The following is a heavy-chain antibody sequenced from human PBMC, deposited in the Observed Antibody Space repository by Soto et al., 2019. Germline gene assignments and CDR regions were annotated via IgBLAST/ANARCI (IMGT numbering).Heavy chain of an antibody. D-gene: IGHD3-3*01. Sequence: PGGSLILSCAAYGFTFSSGLMHWVRQAPGKGLVWVSRINSDGSSTSYADSVKGRFTISRDNAKNTLYLQMNSLRAEDTAVYYCARDPYYDFWSRYYYYGMDVWGQGT. V-gene: IGHV3-74*01. CDR2: INSDGSST. CDR1: GFTFSSGL. CDR3: ARDPYYDFWSRYYYYGMDV. J-gene: IGHJ6*02.